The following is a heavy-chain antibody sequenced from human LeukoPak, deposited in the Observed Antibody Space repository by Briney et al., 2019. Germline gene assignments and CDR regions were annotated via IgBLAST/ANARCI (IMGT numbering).Heavy chain of an antibody. V-gene: IGHV4-39*01. CDR1: GGSISRSSYY. Sequence: SETLSLTCTVSGGSISRSSYYWGWIRQPPGKGLEWIGSIYYSGSTYYNPSLKSRVTISVDTSKNQFSLKLSSVTAADTAVYYCARGRYYYGSGSFDYWGQGTLVTVSS. CDR3: ARGRYYYGSGSFDY. J-gene: IGHJ4*02. CDR2: IYYSGST. D-gene: IGHD3-10*01.